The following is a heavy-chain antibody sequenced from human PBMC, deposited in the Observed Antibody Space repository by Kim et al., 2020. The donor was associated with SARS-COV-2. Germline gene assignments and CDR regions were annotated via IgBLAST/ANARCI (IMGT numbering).Heavy chain of an antibody. V-gene: IGHV3-48*04. CDR1: GFTFSSYS. J-gene: IGHJ4*02. CDR2: ISSSSSTI. D-gene: IGHD3-9*01. CDR3: AREYYDILTGYPDDY. Sequence: GGSLRLSCAASGFTFSSYSMNWVRQAPGKGLEWVSYISSSSSTIYYADSVKGRFTISRDNAKNSLYLQMNSLRAEDTAVYYCAREYYDILTGYPDDYWGQGTLVTVSS.